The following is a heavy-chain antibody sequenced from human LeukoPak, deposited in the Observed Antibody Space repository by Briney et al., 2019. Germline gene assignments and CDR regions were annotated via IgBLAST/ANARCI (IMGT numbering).Heavy chain of an antibody. CDR2: ISSSSSYI. CDR3: ARVRSGSYPSAFDI. Sequence: GGSLRLSCAASGFTFSSYSMNWVRQAPGKGLEWVSSISSSSSYIYYADSVKGRFTISRDNAKNSLYLQMNSLRAEDTAVYYCARVRSGSYPSAFDIWGQGTMVTVSS. J-gene: IGHJ3*02. V-gene: IGHV3-21*01. CDR1: GFTFSSYS. D-gene: IGHD1-26*01.